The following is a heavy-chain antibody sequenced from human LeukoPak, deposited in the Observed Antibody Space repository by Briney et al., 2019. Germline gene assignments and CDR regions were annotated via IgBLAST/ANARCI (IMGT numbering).Heavy chain of an antibody. CDR3: ARGSRYAFDF. CDR1: GDSVSNNGAA. CDR2: TYYRSKWIY. D-gene: IGHD6-13*01. V-gene: IGHV6-1*01. J-gene: IGHJ4*02. Sequence: PSQTLSLTCAISGDSVSNNGAAWSWIRQSPSRGFEWLGRTYYRSKWIYDYALSVRSRITINPDTSKNQFSLQLNSVTPEDTAVYFCARGSRYAFDFWGQGTLVTVSS.